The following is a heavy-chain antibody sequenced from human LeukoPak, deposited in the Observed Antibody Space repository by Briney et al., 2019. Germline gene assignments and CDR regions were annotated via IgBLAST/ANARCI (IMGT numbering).Heavy chain of an antibody. CDR2: IYYSGST. V-gene: IGHV4-39*07. D-gene: IGHD6-19*01. Sequence: SETLSLTCTVSGGSISSTNYYWGWIRQPPGKGLEWIGSIYYSGSTYYNPSLKSRVTISVDTSKNHFSLKLSSVTAADTAVYYCATSPWYSSGPSFWDQGRMVTVSS. J-gene: IGHJ3*01. CDR1: GGSISSTNYY. CDR3: ATSPWYSSGPSF.